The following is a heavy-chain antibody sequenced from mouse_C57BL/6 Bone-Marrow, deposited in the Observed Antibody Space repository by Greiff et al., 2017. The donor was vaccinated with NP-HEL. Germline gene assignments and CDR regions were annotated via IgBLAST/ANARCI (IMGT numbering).Heavy chain of an antibody. D-gene: IGHD6-1*01. CDR3: ARHEESLYYFDY. CDR2: FYPGSGSI. J-gene: IGHJ2*01. CDR1: GYTFTEYT. V-gene: IGHV1-62-2*01. Sequence: VKVVESGAELVKPGASVKLSCKASGYTFTEYTIHWVKQRSGQGLEWIGWFYPGSGSIKYNEKFKDKATLTADKSSSTVYMELSRLTSEDSAVYCCARHEESLYYFDYWGQGTTLTVSS.